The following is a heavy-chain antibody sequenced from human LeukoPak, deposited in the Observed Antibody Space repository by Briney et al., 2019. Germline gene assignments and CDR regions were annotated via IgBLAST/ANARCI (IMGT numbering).Heavy chain of an antibody. Sequence: SQTLSLTCTVSGGPFSSGGYAWSWIRQPSGKGLEWIGYIYHSGSTFYNPSLKSRVTLSVDRSKNQFSLKLSSVTAADTAVYYCARAILNYYSYGIDVWGKGTTVTVSS. J-gene: IGHJ6*04. CDR3: ARAILNYYSYGIDV. CDR1: GGPFSSGGYA. V-gene: IGHV4-30-2*01. CDR2: IYHSGST.